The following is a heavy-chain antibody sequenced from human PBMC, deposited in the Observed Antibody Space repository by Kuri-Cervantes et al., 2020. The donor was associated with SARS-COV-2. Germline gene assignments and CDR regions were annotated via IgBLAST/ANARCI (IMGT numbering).Heavy chain of an antibody. D-gene: IGHD3-22*01. CDR1: DGSFSGDY. V-gene: IGHV4-34*01. J-gene: IGHJ4*02. CDR2: INHSGNT. CDR3: AREFVSCNPGYYDSSGTDDY. Sequence: SETLSLTCGVYDGSFSGDYWSWIRQPPGKGLEWIGEINHSGNTNYNPSLKSRVTISVDTSKNQFSLKLSSVTVADTAVYYCAREFVSCNPGYYDSSGTDDYWGQGTLVTVSS.